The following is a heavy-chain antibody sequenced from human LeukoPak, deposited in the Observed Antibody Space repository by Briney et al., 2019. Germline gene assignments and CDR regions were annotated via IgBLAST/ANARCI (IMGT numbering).Heavy chain of an antibody. Sequence: SVKVSCKASGGTFSSYAISWVRQAPGQGLEWMGRIIPILGIANYAQKFQGRVTITADKSTSTAYMELSSLRSEDTAVYYCAGYYDSVVPPGYGGRGPWVTVAS. CDR3: AGYYDSVVPPGY. J-gene: IGHJ4*02. CDR1: GGTFSSYA. D-gene: IGHD3-22*01. V-gene: IGHV1-69*04. CDR2: IIPILGIA.